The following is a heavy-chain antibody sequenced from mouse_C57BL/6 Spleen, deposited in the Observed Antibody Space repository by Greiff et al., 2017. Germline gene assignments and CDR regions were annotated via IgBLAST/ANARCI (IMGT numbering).Heavy chain of an antibody. CDR3: ARRWYGNYSWFAY. CDR1: GYTFTSYW. Sequence: QVHVKQPGAELVMPGASVKLSCKASGYTFTSYWMHWVKQRPGQGLEWIGEIDPSDSYTNYNQKFKGKSTLTVDKSSSTAYMQLSSLTSEDSAVYYCARRWYGNYSWFAYWGQGTLVTVSA. J-gene: IGHJ3*01. D-gene: IGHD2-10*02. V-gene: IGHV1-69*01. CDR2: IDPSDSYT.